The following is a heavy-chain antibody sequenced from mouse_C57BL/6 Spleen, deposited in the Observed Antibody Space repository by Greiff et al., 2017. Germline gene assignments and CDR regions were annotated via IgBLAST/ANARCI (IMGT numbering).Heavy chain of an antibody. CDR1: GFNFKNSY. CDR2: IDPANGNT. J-gene: IGHJ4*01. V-gene: IGHV14-3*01. CDR3: ARWDVDYALDY. Sequence: SVAELVRPGASVKLSCTASGFNFKNSYMPWVKQRPEQGLAWIGRIDPANGNTKYAPKFQGKATITADPASNTAYLQLSSLTSEDTAIYYCARWDVDYALDYWGQGTSVTVSA. D-gene: IGHD4-1*01.